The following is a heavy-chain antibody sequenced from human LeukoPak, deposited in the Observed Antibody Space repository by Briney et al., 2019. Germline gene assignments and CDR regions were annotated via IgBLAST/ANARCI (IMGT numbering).Heavy chain of an antibody. Sequence: PGGSLRLSCAASGFTFSDYLMSWVRQAPGKGLEWVANINRDGSVKHYVDSAKGRFTISRDNANNSLYLEMNSLRAEDTALYYCATSDDSSGSDWGQGTLVTVSS. D-gene: IGHD3-22*01. CDR2: INRDGSVK. J-gene: IGHJ4*02. V-gene: IGHV3-7*01. CDR3: ATSDDSSGSD. CDR1: GFTFSDYL.